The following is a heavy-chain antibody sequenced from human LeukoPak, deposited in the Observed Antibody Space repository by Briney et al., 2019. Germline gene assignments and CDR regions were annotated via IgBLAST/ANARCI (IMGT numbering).Heavy chain of an antibody. V-gene: IGHV3-23*01. D-gene: IGHD3-10*01. J-gene: IGHJ4*02. CDR1: GFTFSNYA. Sequence: GGSLRLSCAASGFTFSNYAMSWVRQAPGKGLEWVSAISGSGGRTYYADSVKGRFTLSRDNSKNTLYLQMNSLRAEDTAVYYCAKEYYYGSGAYYNVDYWGQGTLVTVSS. CDR2: ISGSGGRT. CDR3: AKEYYYGSGAYYNVDY.